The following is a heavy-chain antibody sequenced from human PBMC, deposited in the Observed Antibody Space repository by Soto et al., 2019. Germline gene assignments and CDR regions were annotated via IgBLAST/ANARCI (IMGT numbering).Heavy chain of an antibody. CDR2: INPNSGGT. CDR3: ASSLQFSFVSNYNGFDG. J-gene: IGHJ6*02. D-gene: IGHD1-7*01. CDR1: GYTFTGYY. V-gene: IGHV1-2*02. Sequence: ASVKVSCKASGYTFTGYYMHWVRQAPGQGLEWMGWINPNSGGTNYAQKFQGRVTMTRDTSISTAYMELSRLRSDDTAIYYCASSLQFSFVSNYNGFDGWGHLTTVS.